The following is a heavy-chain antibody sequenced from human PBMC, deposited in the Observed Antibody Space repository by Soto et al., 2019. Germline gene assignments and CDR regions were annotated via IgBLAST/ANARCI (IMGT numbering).Heavy chain of an antibody. J-gene: IGHJ4*02. Sequence: GGSLRLSCAASGFTFSAYAMAWVRQTPGKGLEWVSAIRGGGDVTYYVDSVKGRFTISRDNSKNTLYLQMNSLRAEDTGVYYCTRFYRLPNFDFWGLGTLVTGSS. CDR3: TRFYRLPNFDF. CDR1: GFTFSAYA. V-gene: IGHV3-23*01. D-gene: IGHD5-18*01. CDR2: IRGGGDVT.